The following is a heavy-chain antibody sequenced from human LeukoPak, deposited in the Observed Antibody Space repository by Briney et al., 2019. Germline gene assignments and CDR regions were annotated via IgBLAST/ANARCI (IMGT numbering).Heavy chain of an antibody. J-gene: IGHJ1*01. CDR1: GFTFEGYG. CDR2: IYSGGST. D-gene: IGHD2-2*01. V-gene: IGHV3-66*01. Sequence: GGSLRLSCAASGFTFEGYGMSWVRQGPGKGLEWVSVIYSGGSTFYADSVKGRFTISRDNSKNTLYLQMNSLRAEDTAVYYCASDSCSPEYFQHWGQGTLVSVSS. CDR3: ASDSCSPEYFQH.